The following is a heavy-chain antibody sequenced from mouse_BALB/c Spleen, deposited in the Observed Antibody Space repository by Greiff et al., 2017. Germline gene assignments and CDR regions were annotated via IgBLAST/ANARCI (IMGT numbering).Heavy chain of an antibody. CDR1: GFTFSSYG. CDR3: ARQGPPFDY. V-gene: IGHV5-6*01. J-gene: IGHJ2*01. D-gene: IGHD3-3*01. Sequence: EVHLVESGGDLVKPGGSLKLSCAASGFTFSSYGMSWVRQTPDKRLEWVATISSGGSYTYYADSVKGRITISRDTAKNTLYLQMSSLKSEDTAMYYCARQGPPFDYWGQGTTLTVSS. CDR2: ISSGGSYT.